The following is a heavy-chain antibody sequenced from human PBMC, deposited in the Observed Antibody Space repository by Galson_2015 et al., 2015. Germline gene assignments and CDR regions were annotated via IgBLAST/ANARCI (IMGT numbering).Heavy chain of an antibody. Sequence: SVKVSCKASGYTFTSYYMHWVRQAPGQGLEWMGIINPSGGSTSYAQKFQGRVTMTKDTSTSTVYMELSSLRSEDTAVYYCARGGIVGAPGGDFDYWGQGTLVTVSS. D-gene: IGHD1-26*01. J-gene: IGHJ4*02. CDR2: INPSGGST. V-gene: IGHV1-46*01. CDR3: ARGGIVGAPGGDFDY. CDR1: GYTFTSYY.